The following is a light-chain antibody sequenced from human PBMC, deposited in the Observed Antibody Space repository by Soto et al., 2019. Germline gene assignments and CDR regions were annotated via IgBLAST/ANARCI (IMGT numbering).Light chain of an antibody. Sequence: QSVLTQPASVSGSPGQSITISCTGTSSDVGGYNYVSWYQQYPGKAPKLMIYEVSNRPSGVSIRFSGSKSGNTASLTISWLQAEDEADYYCTSFTRSNTYVFGTGTKLTVL. CDR1: SSDVGGYNY. J-gene: IGLJ1*01. CDR2: EVS. CDR3: TSFTRSNTYV. V-gene: IGLV2-14*01.